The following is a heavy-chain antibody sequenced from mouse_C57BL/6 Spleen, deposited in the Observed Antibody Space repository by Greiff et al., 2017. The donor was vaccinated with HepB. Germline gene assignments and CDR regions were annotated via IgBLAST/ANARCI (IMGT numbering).Heavy chain of an antibody. CDR2: IHPSDSDT. J-gene: IGHJ3*01. V-gene: IGHV1-74*01. Sequence: QVQLKESGAELVKPGASVKVSCKASGYTFTSYWMHWVKQRPGQGLEWIGRIHPSDSDTNYNQKFKGKATLTVDKSSSTAYMQLSSLTSEDSAVYYCAIYYEGAWFAYWGQGTLVTVSA. CDR3: AIYYEGAWFAY. CDR1: GYTFTSYW. D-gene: IGHD2-4*01.